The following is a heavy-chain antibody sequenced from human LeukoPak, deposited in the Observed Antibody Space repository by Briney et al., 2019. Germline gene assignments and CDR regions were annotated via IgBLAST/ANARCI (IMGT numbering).Heavy chain of an antibody. CDR2: IYYSGST. J-gene: IGHJ5*02. CDR3: ARDLRYYDILTGYLDWFDP. D-gene: IGHD3-9*01. V-gene: IGHV4-59*01. Sequence: SETLSLTCTVSGGSISSYYWSWIRQPPGKGLEWIGYIYYSGSTNYNPSLKSRVTISVDTSKNQFSLKLSSVTAADTAVYYCARDLRYYDILTGYLDWFDPWGQGTLVTVSS. CDR1: GGSISSYY.